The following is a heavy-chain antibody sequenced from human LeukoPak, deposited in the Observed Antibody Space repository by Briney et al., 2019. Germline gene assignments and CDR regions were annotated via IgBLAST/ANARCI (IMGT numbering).Heavy chain of an antibody. CDR3: ARDGVAY. V-gene: IGHV3-7*03. CDR1: GFTFSSYW. D-gene: IGHD2-15*01. J-gene: IGHJ4*02. Sequence: GGSLRLSCAASGFTFSSYWMTWVRQPPGKGLEWVATIEEDGDKRYYVDSVKGRFTISRDNAKNSLYLQMNSLRAEDTAVYYCARDGVAYWGREPWSSSPQ. CDR2: IEEDGDKR.